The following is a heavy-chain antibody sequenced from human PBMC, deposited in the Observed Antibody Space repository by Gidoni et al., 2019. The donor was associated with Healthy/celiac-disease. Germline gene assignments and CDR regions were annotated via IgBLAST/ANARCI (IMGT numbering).Heavy chain of an antibody. CDR1: GFTFGDYA. J-gene: IGHJ4*02. CDR3: TRDLRVAAAGSFDY. D-gene: IGHD6-13*01. CDR2: IRSKAYGGTT. Sequence: EVQLVESGGGLVKPGRSLRLSCTASGFTFGDYAMSWFRQAPGKGLEWVGFIRSKAYGGTTEYAASVKGRFTISRDDSKSIAYLQMNSLKTEDTAVYYCTRDLRVAAAGSFDYWGQGTLVTVSS. V-gene: IGHV3-49*05.